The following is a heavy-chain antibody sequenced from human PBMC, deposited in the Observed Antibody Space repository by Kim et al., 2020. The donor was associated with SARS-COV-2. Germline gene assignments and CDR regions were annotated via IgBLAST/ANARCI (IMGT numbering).Heavy chain of an antibody. J-gene: IGHJ4*02. CDR1: GGSFSGYY. CDR2: INHSGST. D-gene: IGHD3-16*01. Sequence: SETLSLTCAVYGGSFSGYYWSWIRQPPGKGLEWIGEINHSGSTNYNPSLKSRVTISVDTSKNQFSLKLSSVTAADTAVYYCARGFPRWGSYGYWGQGTLVTVSS. V-gene: IGHV4-34*01. CDR3: ARGFPRWGSYGY.